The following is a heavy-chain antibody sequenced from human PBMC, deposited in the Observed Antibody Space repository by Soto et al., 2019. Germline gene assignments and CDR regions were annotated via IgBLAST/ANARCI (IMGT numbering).Heavy chain of an antibody. D-gene: IGHD2-15*01. Sequence: QVQLVQSGAEVKKPGASVKVSCKASGYTFTSYDINWVRQATGQGLEWMGWMNPNSGNTGYSHKFQGRVNTTRITSISTTDIGMSSLRSEDTDVNYCARVGGGYCSGGICYGNSFDPWGQGTLVTVSS. CDR2: MNPNSGNT. V-gene: IGHV1-8*01. CDR1: GYTFTSYD. J-gene: IGHJ5*02. CDR3: ARVGGGYCSGGICYGNSFDP.